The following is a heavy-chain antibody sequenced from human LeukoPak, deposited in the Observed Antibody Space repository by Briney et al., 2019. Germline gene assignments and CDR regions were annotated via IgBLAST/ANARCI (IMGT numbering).Heavy chain of an antibody. Sequence: SETLSLTCAVYGGSFSGYFWSWIRQSPGKGLEWIGEINHSGSANYNPSLKSRVTISVDTSKNQFSLKLTSVTAADTAVYYCARGPLYSSLVDYWGQGTLVTVSS. D-gene: IGHD6-19*01. V-gene: IGHV4-34*01. CDR1: GGSFSGYF. CDR3: ARGPLYSSLVDY. J-gene: IGHJ4*02. CDR2: INHSGSA.